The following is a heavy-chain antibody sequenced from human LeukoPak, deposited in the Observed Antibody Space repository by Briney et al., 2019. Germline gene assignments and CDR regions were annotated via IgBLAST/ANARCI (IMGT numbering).Heavy chain of an antibody. V-gene: IGHV1-2*02. D-gene: IGHD5-18*01. CDR2: INPNSGVT. Sequence: ASVKVSCKASRYTFTGYYMHWVRQAPGQGLEWMGWINPNSGVTDYAQNFQGRVTMTRDTSISTAYVELSRLRSDDTAVYYCARGDGEGYTYGRYYFDYWGQGTLVTVSS. CDR1: RYTFTGYY. CDR3: ARGDGEGYTYGRYYFDY. J-gene: IGHJ4*02.